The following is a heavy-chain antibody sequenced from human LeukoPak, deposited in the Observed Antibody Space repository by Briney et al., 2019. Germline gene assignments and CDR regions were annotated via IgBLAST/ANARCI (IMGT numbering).Heavy chain of an antibody. CDR2: IRYDGSNK. J-gene: IGHJ4*02. V-gene: IGHV3-30*02. D-gene: IGHD2-2*02. CDR1: GFTFSSYG. Sequence: GGSLRLSCAASGFTFSSYGMHWVRQAPGKGLEWVAFIRYDGSNKYYADSVKGRFTISRDNSKNTLYLQMNSLRAEDTAVYYCAKSRHAFVVVPAAIGYWGQGTLVTVSS. CDR3: AKSRHAFVVVPAAIGY.